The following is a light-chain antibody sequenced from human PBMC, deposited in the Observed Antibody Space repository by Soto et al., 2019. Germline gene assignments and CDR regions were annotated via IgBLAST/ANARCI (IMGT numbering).Light chain of an antibody. J-gene: IGKJ4*01. V-gene: IGKV1-17*03. CDR1: QGINNH. CDR2: AAS. Sequence: DIQMTQSPSAMSASVGDSITITCRASQGINNHLVWFQQKPGKVPQRLIYAASRLQSGVPSTFSGSGSGTEFTLTISSLQPEDSATSYCLQHNSYPLTFCGGIKVEI. CDR3: LQHNSYPLT.